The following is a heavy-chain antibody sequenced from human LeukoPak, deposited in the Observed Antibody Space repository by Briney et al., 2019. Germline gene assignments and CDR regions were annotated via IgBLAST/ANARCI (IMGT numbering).Heavy chain of an antibody. D-gene: IGHD6-6*01. CDR3: ARQAHSSSFDY. Sequence: GESLKISCKDSGYSFISYWIGWVRQMPGKGLEWMGIIYPGDSDTRYSPSFQGQVTISADKSISTAYLQWSSLKASDTAMYYCARQAHSSSFDYWGQGTLVTVSS. V-gene: IGHV5-51*01. CDR1: GYSFISYW. J-gene: IGHJ4*02. CDR2: IYPGDSDT.